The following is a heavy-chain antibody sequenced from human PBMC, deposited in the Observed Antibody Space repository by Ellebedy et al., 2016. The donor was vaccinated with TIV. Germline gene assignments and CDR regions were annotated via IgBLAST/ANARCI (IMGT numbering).Heavy chain of an antibody. Sequence: GESLKISCAASGFTFNNYWIHWVRQAPGQGLVWVSTINGDGSSTYYADSVKGRFTISRDNAKNALYLQMNNLRADDTAVYYCGSVFEYWGQGTLVTVSS. V-gene: IGHV3-74*01. D-gene: IGHD6-25*01. CDR2: INGDGSST. CDR1: GFTFNNYW. J-gene: IGHJ4*02. CDR3: GSVFEY.